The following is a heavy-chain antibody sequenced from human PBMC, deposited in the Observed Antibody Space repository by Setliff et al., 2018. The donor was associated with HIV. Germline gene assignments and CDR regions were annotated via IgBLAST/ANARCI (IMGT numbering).Heavy chain of an antibody. Sequence: ASVKVSCKASGYTFTGYYMHWVRQAPGQGLEWMGRINPNSGDTWYAQKFQGRVTMTRDTSISTAYMELSSLRSDDTAVHYCVSGRSTDCGGDCYSLKVQPWGQGTLVTGSS. CDR2: INPNSGDT. CDR3: VSGRSTDCGGDCYSLKVQP. V-gene: IGHV1-2*06. CDR1: GYTFTGYY. J-gene: IGHJ1*01. D-gene: IGHD2-21*02.